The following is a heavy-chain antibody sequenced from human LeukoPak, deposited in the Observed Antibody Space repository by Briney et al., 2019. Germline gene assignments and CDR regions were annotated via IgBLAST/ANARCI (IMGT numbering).Heavy chain of an antibody. CDR1: GFTFSSYW. D-gene: IGHD5-12*01. J-gene: IGHJ4*02. CDR3: AREYSDYDRTIDS. V-gene: IGHV3-7*01. CDR2: IKQDGSEK. Sequence: RGSLRLSCAASGFTFSSYWMSWVRQAPGKGLEWVANIKQDGSEKYYVDSVKGRFTISRDNAKNSLYLQMNSLRAEDTAVYYCAREYSDYDRTIDSWGQGTLVTVSS.